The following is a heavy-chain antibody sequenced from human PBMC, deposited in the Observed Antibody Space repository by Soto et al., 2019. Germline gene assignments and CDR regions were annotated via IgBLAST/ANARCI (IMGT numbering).Heavy chain of an antibody. D-gene: IGHD3-10*01. Sequence: VPLVESGGGVVQPGRSLRLYCAASGFTFSSYGMHWVRQAPGKGLEWVAVVWYDGSNKYYADSVKGRFTISRDKSKNTLYLQTNSLSAEDTAVYYCARDRLVRGKKSTSFDPWCQGTLVTVSS. CDR3: ARDRLVRGKKSTSFDP. J-gene: IGHJ5*02. V-gene: IGHV3-33*01. CDR2: VWYDGSNK. CDR1: GFTFSSYG.